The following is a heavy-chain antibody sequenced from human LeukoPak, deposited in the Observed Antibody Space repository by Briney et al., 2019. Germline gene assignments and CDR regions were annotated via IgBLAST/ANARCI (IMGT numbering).Heavy chain of an antibody. J-gene: IGHJ4*02. CDR1: GFPLSRSA. Sequence: GGSLRLSCAASGFPLSRSAMSWVRQAPGKGLEWVSNISGSGSGGSTYYADSVKGRFTISRDNSKNTLYLQMNSLRAEDTAVYYCAKSGYNRFDYWGQGALVTVSS. CDR3: AKSGYNRFDY. CDR2: ISGSGSGGST. D-gene: IGHD5-24*01. V-gene: IGHV3-23*01.